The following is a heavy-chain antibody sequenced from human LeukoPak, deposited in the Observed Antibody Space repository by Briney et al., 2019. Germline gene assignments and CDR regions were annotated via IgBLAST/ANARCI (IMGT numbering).Heavy chain of an antibody. CDR2: VYASGTT. CDR3: ARDRSRKFVGWFDP. CDR1: GDSITSYS. Sequence: SETLSLTCSVSGDSITSYSWSWIRQPAGKGLEWIGRVYASGTTNCNPSLESRVTISMDKFQNQFSLTLRSVTAADTAVYYCARDRSRKFVGWFDPWGQGVLVTVSS. V-gene: IGHV4-4*07. D-gene: IGHD1-14*01. J-gene: IGHJ5*02.